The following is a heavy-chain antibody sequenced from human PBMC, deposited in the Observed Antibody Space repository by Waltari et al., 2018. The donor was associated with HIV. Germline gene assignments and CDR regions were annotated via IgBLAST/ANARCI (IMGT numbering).Heavy chain of an antibody. J-gene: IGHJ6*02. CDR3: ATNKILSGNYFYGLEV. CDR2: VSGAGTT. D-gene: IGHD3-9*01. V-gene: IGHV4-61*02. Sequence: VQLPESGPGLVKPSQTLSPRCSVSGDSIITGGPSYNWARLSAERGLEWIGRVSGAGTTYYNPSLKSRVTISLNTATTQCSLNLTSVTAADTGVYFCATNKILSGNYFYGLEVWGQGTTVIVSS. CDR1: GDSIITGGPS.